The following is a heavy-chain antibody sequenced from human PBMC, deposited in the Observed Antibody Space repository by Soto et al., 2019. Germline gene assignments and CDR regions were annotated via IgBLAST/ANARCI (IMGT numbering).Heavy chain of an antibody. Sequence: QVQLVQSGAEVKKPGASVKVSCKASGYTFTGYYMHWVRQAPGQGLEWMGWINPNSGGTNYAQKFQGWVTMTRDTSISTAYMELSRLRSDDTAVYYCARASRDYYYYYYMGVWGKGTTVTVSS. CDR2: INPNSGGT. CDR1: GYTFTGYY. J-gene: IGHJ6*03. V-gene: IGHV1-2*04. D-gene: IGHD2-2*01. CDR3: ARASRDYYYYYYMGV.